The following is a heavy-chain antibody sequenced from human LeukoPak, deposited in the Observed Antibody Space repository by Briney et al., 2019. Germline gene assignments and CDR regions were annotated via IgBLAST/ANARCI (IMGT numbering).Heavy chain of an antibody. Sequence: ASVKVSCKASGYTFTGYYMHWVRQAPGQGPEWMGWINPNSGGTNYAQKFQGRVTMTRDTSISTAYMELSRLRSDDTAVYYCARDLLPHIVVVPAARPGGYYYGMDVWGQGTTVTVSS. J-gene: IGHJ6*02. CDR3: ARDLLPHIVVVPAARPGGYYYGMDV. CDR1: GYTFTGYY. V-gene: IGHV1-2*02. D-gene: IGHD2-2*01. CDR2: INPNSGGT.